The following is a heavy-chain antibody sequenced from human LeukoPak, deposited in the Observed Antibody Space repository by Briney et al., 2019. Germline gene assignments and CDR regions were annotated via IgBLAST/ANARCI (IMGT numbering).Heavy chain of an antibody. D-gene: IGHD3-22*01. V-gene: IGHV3-23*01. Sequence: GGSLRLSCAASGFTFRSSAMSWVRQAPGKALEWVSGISGSGGSTFNADSVKGRFTISRDNSKNTLYLQMNSLRAEDTAVYYCAKAQGGYSYFDYWGQGTLVTVSS. CDR1: GFTFRSSA. CDR3: AKAQGGYSYFDY. J-gene: IGHJ4*02. CDR2: ISGSGGST.